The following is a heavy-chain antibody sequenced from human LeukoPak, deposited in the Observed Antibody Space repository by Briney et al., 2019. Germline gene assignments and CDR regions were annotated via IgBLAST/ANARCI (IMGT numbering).Heavy chain of an antibody. CDR3: ARDRIRPGYSSSWVFDY. Sequence: PGGSLRLSCAASGFTFSSYAMHWVRQAPGKGLEWVAVISYDGSNKYFADSVKGRFTISRDNSKYTLYLQMNSLRAEDTAVYYCARDRIRPGYSSSWVFDYWGQGTLVTVSS. J-gene: IGHJ4*02. V-gene: IGHV3-30-3*01. D-gene: IGHD6-13*01. CDR2: ISYDGSNK. CDR1: GFTFSSYA.